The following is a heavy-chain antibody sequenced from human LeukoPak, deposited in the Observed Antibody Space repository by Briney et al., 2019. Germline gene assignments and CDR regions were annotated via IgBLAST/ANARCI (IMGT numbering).Heavy chain of an antibody. D-gene: IGHD3-16*01. Sequence: SETLSLTCTVSDDSISEYYRGWIRQPPGKGLEWIGYFHNSGTSTYNPSLKSRVTISADTSKNQFSLKLNSLTTADTAVYYCTRGAGWLIDYWGQGILVTASS. CDR3: TRGAGWLIDY. V-gene: IGHV4-59*01. J-gene: IGHJ4*02. CDR1: DDSISEYY. CDR2: FHNSGTS.